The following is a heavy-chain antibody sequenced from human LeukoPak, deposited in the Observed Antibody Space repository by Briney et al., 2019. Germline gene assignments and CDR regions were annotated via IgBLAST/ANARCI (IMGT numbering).Heavy chain of an antibody. CDR3: ARRLDSSGFASDY. J-gene: IGHJ4*02. CDR2: ISSSSGTI. V-gene: IGHV3-48*04. Sequence: PGGSLRLSCAASGFTVSSNYMSWVRQAPGKGLEWVSYISSSSGTIYYADSVKGRFTISRDNAKNSLYLQMNSLRAEDTAVYFCARRLDSSGFASDYWGQGTLVTVSS. D-gene: IGHD3-22*01. CDR1: GFTVSSNY.